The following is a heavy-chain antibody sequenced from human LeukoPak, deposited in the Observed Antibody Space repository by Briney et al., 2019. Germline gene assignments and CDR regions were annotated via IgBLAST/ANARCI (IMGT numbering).Heavy chain of an antibody. D-gene: IGHD6-6*01. CDR1: GFTFSSYS. CDR2: ISGSGGST. CDR3: AKDPIAARPYYFDY. V-gene: IGHV3-23*01. J-gene: IGHJ4*02. Sequence: GGSLRLSCAASGFTFSSYSMNWVRQAPGKGLEWVSAISGSGGSTYYADSVKGRFTISRDNSKNTLYLQMNSLRAEDTAVYYCAKDPIAARPYYFDYWGQGTLVTVSS.